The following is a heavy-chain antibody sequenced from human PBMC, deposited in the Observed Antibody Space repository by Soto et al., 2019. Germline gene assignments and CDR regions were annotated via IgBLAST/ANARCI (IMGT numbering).Heavy chain of an antibody. CDR3: AHSPQNSISGVVTIPFDY. CDR1: GFSLNTGGVG. J-gene: IGHJ4*02. Sequence: QITLKESGPTLVKPTQTLTLTCTFSGFSLNTGGVGVGWIRQPPGKALEWLALIYWDGDKRYSPSLKSRLTITKDTSKNQVVLTMTDMDPVDTATYYCAHSPQNSISGVVTIPFDYWGQGTLVTVSS. V-gene: IGHV2-5*02. CDR2: IYWDGDK. D-gene: IGHD3-3*01.